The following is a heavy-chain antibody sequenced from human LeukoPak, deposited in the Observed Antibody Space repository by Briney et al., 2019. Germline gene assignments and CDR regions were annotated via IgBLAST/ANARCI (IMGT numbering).Heavy chain of an antibody. CDR1: GGSLSSSY. Sequence: SETLSLTCTVSGGSLSSSYWSWIRQPPGGGLEWIGYSYYTGNTNYSPALKSRVTMSFATSKNQFSLNLRSVTATDTAVYYCARRVYNRGLYDLGAFDLWGQGTMVTVSS. D-gene: IGHD2-8*01. CDR2: SYYTGNT. J-gene: IGHJ3*01. CDR3: ARRVYNRGLYDLGAFDL. V-gene: IGHV4-59*08.